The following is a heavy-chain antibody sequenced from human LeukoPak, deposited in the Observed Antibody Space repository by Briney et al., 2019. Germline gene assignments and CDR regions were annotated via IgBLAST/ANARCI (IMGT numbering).Heavy chain of an antibody. D-gene: IGHD6-19*01. CDR3: ASPGQWDY. CDR2: ISGSGGST. Sequence: PGGSLRLSCAASGFTFSSYAMSWVRQAPGKGLEWVSAISGSGGSTCYAASVKGRFTISRDNSMNTLYLQMNSLRAEDTAVYYCASPGQWDYWGQGTLVTVSS. CDR1: GFTFSSYA. V-gene: IGHV3-23*01. J-gene: IGHJ4*02.